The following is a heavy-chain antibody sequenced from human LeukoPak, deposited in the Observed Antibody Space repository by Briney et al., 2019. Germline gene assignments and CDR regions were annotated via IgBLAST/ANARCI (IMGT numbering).Heavy chain of an antibody. Sequence: SETLSLTCTVSGGSISSYYWSWIRQPPGKGLEWIGYIYYSGSTNYNPSLKSRVTISVDTSKNQFSLKLSSVTAADTAVYYCARHQATVTTSRPMPFDIWGQGTMVTVSS. D-gene: IGHD4-17*01. J-gene: IGHJ3*02. CDR2: IYYSGST. CDR1: GGSISSYY. CDR3: ARHQATVTTSRPMPFDI. V-gene: IGHV4-59*08.